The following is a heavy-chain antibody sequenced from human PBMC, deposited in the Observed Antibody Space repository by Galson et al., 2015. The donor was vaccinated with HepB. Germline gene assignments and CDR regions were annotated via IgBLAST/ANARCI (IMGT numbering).Heavy chain of an antibody. CDR2: IYYTGST. J-gene: IGHJ4*02. CDR1: DGSISSGGYY. Sequence: TLSLTCTVSDGSISSGGYYWSWIRQRPGKGLEWIGCIYYTGSTYYNPSLKSRVSISVYTSKNQFSLELSSVTAADTAVFYCARVGEGFYFDFWGQGTLVTVSS. CDR3: ARVGEGFYFDF. D-gene: IGHD3-16*01. V-gene: IGHV4-31*03.